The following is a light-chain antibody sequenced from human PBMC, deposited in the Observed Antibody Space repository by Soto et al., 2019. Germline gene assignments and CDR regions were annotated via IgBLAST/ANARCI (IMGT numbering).Light chain of an antibody. V-gene: IGLV2-8*01. CDR3: STYAGSHYV. CDR2: EIS. J-gene: IGLJ1*01. Sequence: QSALTQPPSASGSPGQSVTISCTGTSSDVGGYNYVSWYQQHPGKAPKLMIYEISQRPSGVPDRFSGSKSGNTVSLTVAWLQAENESDYYCSTYAGSHYVFETGTKLTVL. CDR1: SSDVGGYNY.